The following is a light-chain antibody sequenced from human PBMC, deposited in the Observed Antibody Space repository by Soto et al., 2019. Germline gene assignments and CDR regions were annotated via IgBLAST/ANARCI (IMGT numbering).Light chain of an antibody. Sequence: EIVRTQSPATLSVSPGERATLSCRASQIVSSNLAWYQQKPGQAPRLLIYGASTRATGIPARFSGSGSGTEFTLNISSLQSEDVAVYYCQQYTNWPLTFGGGTKVEIK. CDR3: QQYTNWPLT. CDR2: GAS. J-gene: IGKJ4*02. CDR1: QIVSSN. V-gene: IGKV3-15*01.